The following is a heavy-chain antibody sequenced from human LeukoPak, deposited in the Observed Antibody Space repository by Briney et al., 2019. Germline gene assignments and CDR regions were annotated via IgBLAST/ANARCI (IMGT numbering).Heavy chain of an antibody. CDR3: ARDYDGSGPIDY. Sequence: SVKVSCKASGYTFTGYYMHWVRQAPGQGLEWMGGIIPIFGTGNYAQKFQGRVTITADESTSTAYMELSSLRSEDTAVYYCARDYDGSGPIDYWGQGTLVTVSS. V-gene: IGHV1-69*13. CDR2: IIPIFGTG. CDR1: GYTFTGYY. J-gene: IGHJ4*02. D-gene: IGHD3-22*01.